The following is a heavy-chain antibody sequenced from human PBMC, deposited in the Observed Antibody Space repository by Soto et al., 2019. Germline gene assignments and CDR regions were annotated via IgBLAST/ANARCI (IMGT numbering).Heavy chain of an antibody. CDR2: INHSGST. Sequence: SETLSLTCAVYEGSFSGYYWSWIRQPPGKGLEWIGEINHSGSTNYNPSLKSRVTISVDTSKNQFSLKLSSVTAADTAVYYCARDLLMFGESRVFDYSGPGTLVTV. D-gene: IGHD3-10*02. CDR3: ARDLLMFGESRVFDY. V-gene: IGHV4-34*01. J-gene: IGHJ4*02. CDR1: EGSFSGYY.